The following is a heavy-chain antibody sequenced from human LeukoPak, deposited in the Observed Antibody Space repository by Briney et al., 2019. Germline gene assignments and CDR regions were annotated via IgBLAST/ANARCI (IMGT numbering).Heavy chain of an antibody. V-gene: IGHV4-38-2*02. D-gene: IGHD2-15*01. Sequence: SETLSLTCTVSGYSISSGYYWGWIRQPPGKGLEGFGIIYIIGSTYYNTSLKSRVTISVDTSKNQFSLKLNSMTAADTAVYYCASLQGYCSGNRCPSSANYYYYMTSGAKGPRSPSP. J-gene: IGHJ6*03. CDR1: GYSISSGYY. CDR2: IYIIGST. CDR3: ASLQGYCSGNRCPSSANYYYYMTS.